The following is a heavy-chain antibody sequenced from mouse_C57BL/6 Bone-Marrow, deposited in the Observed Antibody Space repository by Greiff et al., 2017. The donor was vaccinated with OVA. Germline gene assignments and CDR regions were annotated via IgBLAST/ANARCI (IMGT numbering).Heavy chain of an antibody. V-gene: IGHV5-9-1*02. CDR3: TRDTGAYWYFDV. CDR1: GFTFSSYA. D-gene: IGHD5-1-1*01. Sequence: EVKLVESGEGLVKPGGSLKLSCAASGFTFSSYAMSWVRQTPEKRLEWVAYISSGGDYIYYADTVKGRFTISRDNARNTLYLQMSSLKSEDTAMYYCTRDTGAYWYFDVWGTGTTVTVSS. CDR2: ISSGGDYI. J-gene: IGHJ1*03.